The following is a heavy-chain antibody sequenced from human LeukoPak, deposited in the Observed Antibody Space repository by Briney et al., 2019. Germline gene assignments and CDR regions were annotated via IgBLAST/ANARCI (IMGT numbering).Heavy chain of an antibody. D-gene: IGHD6-13*01. CDR2: INPSGGST. Sequence: ASVKVSCKASGYTFTTYYMHWVRQAPGEGLEWMGIINPSGGSTSYAQKFQGRVTMTRDMSTSTVYMELSSLRSDDTAVYYCARDVSSSLDYYYYYMDVWGKGTTVTVSS. J-gene: IGHJ6*03. CDR3: ARDVSSSLDYYYYYMDV. V-gene: IGHV1-46*01. CDR1: GYTFTTYY.